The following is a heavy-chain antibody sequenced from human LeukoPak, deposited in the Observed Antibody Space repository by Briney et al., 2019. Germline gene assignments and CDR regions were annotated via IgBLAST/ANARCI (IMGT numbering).Heavy chain of an antibody. Sequence: GGSLRLSCAVSEFIVSINYMTWVRQAPGKGLEWVSLIYSRGDTKYADSVKGRSTISRDNSKNTLYLQMSSLRTEDTAVYYCARGSPGPFDPWGQGTLVTVSS. V-gene: IGHV3-66*01. CDR2: IYSRGDT. J-gene: IGHJ5*02. CDR3: ARGSPGPFDP. CDR1: EFIVSINY.